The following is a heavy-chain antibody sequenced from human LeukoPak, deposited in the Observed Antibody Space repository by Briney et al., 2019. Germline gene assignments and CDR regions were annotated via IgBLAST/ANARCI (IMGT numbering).Heavy chain of an antibody. Sequence: SEPLSLTCTVSGGSVSSGRYYWSWIRQPPGKGLEWIGYISYSGSTHYNHSLKSRVTIPVDTSKTQFSLKLSSVTAADTAVYYCARAVSLVVVIPFWGQGTLVTVSS. V-gene: IGHV4-61*01. J-gene: IGHJ4*02. CDR2: ISYSGST. CDR1: GGSVSSGRYY. D-gene: IGHD3-22*01. CDR3: ARAVSLVVVIPF.